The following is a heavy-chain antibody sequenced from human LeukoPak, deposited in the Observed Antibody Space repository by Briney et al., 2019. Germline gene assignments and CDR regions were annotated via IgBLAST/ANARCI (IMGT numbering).Heavy chain of an antibody. D-gene: IGHD5-18*01. CDR1: GFTFSSYG. V-gene: IGHV3-33*01. CDR2: IWYGGSNK. J-gene: IGHJ4*02. Sequence: GGSLRLSCAASGFTFSSYGMHWVRQAPGKGLEWVAVIWYGGSNKYYADSVKGRFTISRDNSKNTLYLQMNSLRAEDTAVYYCAPMGPRLPLSHFDYWGQGTLVTVSS. CDR3: APMGPRLPLSHFDY.